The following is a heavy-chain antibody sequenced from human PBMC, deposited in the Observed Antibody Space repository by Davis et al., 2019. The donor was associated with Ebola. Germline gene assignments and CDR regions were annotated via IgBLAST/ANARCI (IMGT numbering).Heavy chain of an antibody. V-gene: IGHV1-69*13. D-gene: IGHD4-17*01. CDR3: ARVLGTVFYCDY. Sequence: SVQVSCKASGGTFSSYAISWVRQAPGQGLEWMGGIIPIFGTANYAQTFQGRVTITADESTSTAYMELSSLRAEDTAVYYCARVLGTVFYCDYWGQGTLVTVSS. CDR1: GGTFSSYA. J-gene: IGHJ4*02. CDR2: IIPIFGTA.